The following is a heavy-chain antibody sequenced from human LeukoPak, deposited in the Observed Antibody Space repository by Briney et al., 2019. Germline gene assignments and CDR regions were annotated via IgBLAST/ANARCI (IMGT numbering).Heavy chain of an antibody. CDR1: GFNFDRYT. J-gene: IGHJ4*02. CDR3: AKELDTMFFDY. CDR2: AGWAGGTT. V-gene: IGHV3-43*01. D-gene: IGHD3-10*02. Sequence: GGSLRLSCATSGFNFDRYTIYWVRQAPGKGLEWVSLAGWAGGTTFCSDSVRGRFTISRDSGRKSVYLQMNSLTTDDTAFYFCAKELDTMFFDYWGQGALVTVSS.